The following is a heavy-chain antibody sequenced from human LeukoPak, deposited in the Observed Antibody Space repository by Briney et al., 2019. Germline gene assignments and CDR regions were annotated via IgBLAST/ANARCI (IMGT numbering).Heavy chain of an antibody. J-gene: IGHJ3*02. CDR1: GYTFTAYY. CDR3: ARGPTLGLDI. V-gene: IGHV1-2*02. CDR2: INPNSGDT. Sequence: ASVKVSCKASGYTFTAYYIHWVRQAPGQELEWMGWINPNSGDTRLPQRFQGRVTMTRDTSIITVYMELSSLTSDDTGMYYCARGPTLGLDIWGQGTMVTVSS.